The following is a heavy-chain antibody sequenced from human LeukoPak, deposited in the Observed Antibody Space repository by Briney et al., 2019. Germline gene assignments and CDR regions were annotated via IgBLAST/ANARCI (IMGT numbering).Heavy chain of an antibody. Sequence: PGGSLRLSCAASGFTFSSYAMSWVRQAPGKGLEWVSAISASGGGTYHADSVKGRFTMSRDNSKNTLYLQMNSLRGEDTAVYFCVRRVATYYFDSWGQGALVTVSS. CDR3: VRRVATYYFDS. V-gene: IGHV3-23*01. CDR2: ISASGGGT. J-gene: IGHJ4*02. D-gene: IGHD5-12*01. CDR1: GFTFSSYA.